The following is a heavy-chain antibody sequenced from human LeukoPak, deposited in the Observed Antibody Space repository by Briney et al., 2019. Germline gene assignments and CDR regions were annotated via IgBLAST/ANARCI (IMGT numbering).Heavy chain of an antibody. CDR3: ARVGYSGYDGASFDY. Sequence: GGSLRLSCAASGSTFSSYSMNWVRQAPGKGLEWVSSISSSSSYIYYADSVKGRFTISRDNAKNSLYLQMNSLRAEDTAVYYCARVGYSGYDGASFDYWGQGTLVTVSS. D-gene: IGHD5-12*01. CDR2: ISSSSSYI. J-gene: IGHJ4*02. CDR1: GSTFSSYS. V-gene: IGHV3-21*01.